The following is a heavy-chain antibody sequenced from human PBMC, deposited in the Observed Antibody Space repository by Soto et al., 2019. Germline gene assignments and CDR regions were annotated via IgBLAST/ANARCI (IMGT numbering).Heavy chain of an antibody. Sequence: SETLSLTCTVSGGSISNSDSFWGWIRQPPGKGLEWIGTVSYSGSTYYDPSFNSRVAISLDTSKNQFSLNLGSVTATDTALYYCTRRYSYRSGKYAVDVWGHGTTVTVSS. CDR1: GGSISNSDSF. CDR2: VSYSGST. J-gene: IGHJ6*02. CDR3: TRRYSYRSGKYAVDV. D-gene: IGHD3-10*01. V-gene: IGHV4-39*01.